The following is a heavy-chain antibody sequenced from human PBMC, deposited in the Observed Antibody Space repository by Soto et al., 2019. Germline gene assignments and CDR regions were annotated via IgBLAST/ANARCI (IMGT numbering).Heavy chain of an antibody. D-gene: IGHD3-3*01. CDR3: ARENYDFWSGYFNWFDP. J-gene: IGHJ5*02. CDR2: IYYSGST. Sequence: SETLSLTCTVSGGSISSYYWSWIRQPPGKGLEWIGYIYYSGSTNYNPSLKSRVTISVDTSKNQFSLKLSSVTAADTAVYYCARENYDFWSGYFNWFDPWGQGTLVTVSS. CDR1: GGSISSYY. V-gene: IGHV4-59*01.